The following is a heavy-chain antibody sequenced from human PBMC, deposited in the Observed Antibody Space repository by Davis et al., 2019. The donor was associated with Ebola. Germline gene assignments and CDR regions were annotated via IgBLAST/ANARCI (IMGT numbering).Heavy chain of an antibody. J-gene: IGHJ6*02. CDR2: IYYSGST. Sequence: SETPSLTCTVSGGSISSYYWSWIWQPPGKGLEWIGYIYYSGSTNYNPSLKSRVTISVDTSKNQFSLKLSSVTAADTAVYYCAAMGPWEGMDVWGQGTTVTVSS. CDR3: AAMGPWEGMDV. D-gene: IGHD5-18*01. CDR1: GGSISSYY. V-gene: IGHV4-59*01.